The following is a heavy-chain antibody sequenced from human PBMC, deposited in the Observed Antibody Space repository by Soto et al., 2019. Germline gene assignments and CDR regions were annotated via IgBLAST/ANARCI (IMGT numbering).Heavy chain of an antibody. D-gene: IGHD3-9*01. J-gene: IGHJ5*02. CDR3: AGVIWTAGRGIVVTGPWFDP. CDR1: GYTFTSYG. V-gene: IGHV1-18*01. CDR2: ISAYNGDT. Sequence: QVQLVQSGPEVKTPGASVKVSCKASGYTFTSYGISWVRQAPGQGLEWMGRISAYNGDTIYAQKLQGRVTMTIDNSTSTAYMELRSLRSDDRAVYYCAGVIWTAGRGIVVTGPWFDPWGQGTLVTVSS.